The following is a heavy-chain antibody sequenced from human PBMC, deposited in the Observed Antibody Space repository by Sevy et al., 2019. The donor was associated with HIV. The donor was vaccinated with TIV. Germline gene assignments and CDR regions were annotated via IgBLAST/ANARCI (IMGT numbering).Heavy chain of an antibody. Sequence: GGSLRLSCAASGFTFSNAWMCWVRQAPGKGLEWVGRIKDKIYDGTIDYAAPVKGRFSISRDDSKNTLYLQMNSLKTEDTAVYYCTTASWSQEDYYNYWGQRTLVTVSS. V-gene: IGHV3-15*01. CDR1: GFTFSNAW. D-gene: IGHD6-13*01. CDR3: TTASWSQEDYYNY. CDR2: IKDKIYDGTI. J-gene: IGHJ4*02.